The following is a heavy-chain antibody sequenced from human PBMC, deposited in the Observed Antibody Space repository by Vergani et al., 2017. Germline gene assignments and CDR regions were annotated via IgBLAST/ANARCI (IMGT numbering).Heavy chain of an antibody. Sequence: QVQLVQSGAEVKKPGSSVKVSCKASGGTFSSYAISWVRQAPGQGLEWMGGIIPIFGTANYAQKFQGRVTITADESTSTAYMELSSLRSEDTAVYYCASPCGYCSGGSCYPYAYWGQGTLVTVSS. J-gene: IGHJ4*02. D-gene: IGHD2-15*01. V-gene: IGHV1-69*12. CDR2: IIPIFGTA. CDR3: ASPCGYCSGGSCYPYAY. CDR1: GGTFSSYA.